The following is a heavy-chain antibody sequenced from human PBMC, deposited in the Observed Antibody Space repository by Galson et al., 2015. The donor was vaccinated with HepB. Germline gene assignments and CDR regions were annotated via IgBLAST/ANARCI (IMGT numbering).Heavy chain of an antibody. CDR1: GFTFSDSE. CDR2: ISSSGSTV. Sequence: SLRLSCAASGFTFSDSEMNWVRQAPGKGLEWVAYISSSGSTVYYADSVKGRFTISRDNAKNSLYLQMNSLGGEDTAVYYCMRGGIRSGWPGAWGQGTLVTVSS. CDR3: MRGGIRSGWPGA. J-gene: IGHJ5*02. V-gene: IGHV3-48*03. D-gene: IGHD6-19*01.